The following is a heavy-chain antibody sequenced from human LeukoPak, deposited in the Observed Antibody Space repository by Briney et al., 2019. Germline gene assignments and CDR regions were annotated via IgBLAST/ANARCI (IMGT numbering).Heavy chain of an antibody. CDR1: GFTFSSYA. CDR3: ASRGPYGDYAGFDY. D-gene: IGHD4-17*01. CDR2: ISGSGGST. Sequence: PGGSLRLSCAASGFTFSSYAMSWVRQAHGKGLERVSAISGSGGSTYYADSVKGRFTISRDNSKNTLYLQMNSLRAEDTAVYYCASRGPYGDYAGFDYWGQGTLVTVSS. J-gene: IGHJ4*02. V-gene: IGHV3-23*01.